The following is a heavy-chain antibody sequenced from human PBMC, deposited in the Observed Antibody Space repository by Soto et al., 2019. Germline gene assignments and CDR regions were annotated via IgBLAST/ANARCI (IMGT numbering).Heavy chain of an antibody. V-gene: IGHV3-33*01. D-gene: IGHD2-2*01. CDR2: IWYDGSNK. CDR1: GFTFSNYG. Sequence: QVQLVESGGGVVQPGRSLRLSCAASGFTFSNYGMHWVRQAPGKGLEWVAVIWYDGSNKYYADSVKGRFTISRDNSKNTLYLQMNSLRVEDTAVYYCARDLIGRYVLGAFDIWGRGTMVTVFS. CDR3: ARDLIGRYVLGAFDI. J-gene: IGHJ3*02.